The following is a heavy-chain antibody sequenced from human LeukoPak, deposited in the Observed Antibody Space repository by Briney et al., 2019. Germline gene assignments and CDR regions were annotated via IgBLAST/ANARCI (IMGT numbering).Heavy chain of an antibody. V-gene: IGHV1-2*02. CDR1: GYTFTGYY. CDR3: ATVVGYDSSGSYFDY. Sequence: ASVKVSCKASGYTFTGYYMHWVRQAPGQGLEWMGWINPNSGGTNYAQKFQSRVTMTRDTSISTAYMELSRLRSEDTAVYYCATVVGYDSSGSYFDYWGQGTLVTVSS. D-gene: IGHD3-22*01. CDR2: INPNSGGT. J-gene: IGHJ4*02.